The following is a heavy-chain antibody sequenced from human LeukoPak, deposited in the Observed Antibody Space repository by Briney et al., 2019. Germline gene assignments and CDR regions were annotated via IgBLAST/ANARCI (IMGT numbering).Heavy chain of an antibody. V-gene: IGHV3-23*01. Sequence: PGGSLRLSCAASGFTFSSYAMYWVRQAPGKGLEWVSVIRGSGRTTYYADSVKGRFTISRDNSKNTVYLQMNSLRAEDTAVYYCAQNKGSRSHVNYCMAVWGKGTTVTVSS. D-gene: IGHD3-10*01. CDR2: IRGSGRTT. J-gene: IGHJ6*03. CDR1: GFTFSSYA. CDR3: AQNKGSRSHVNYCMAV.